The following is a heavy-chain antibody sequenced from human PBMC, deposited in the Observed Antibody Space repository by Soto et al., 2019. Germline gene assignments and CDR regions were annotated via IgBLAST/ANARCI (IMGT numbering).Heavy chain of an antibody. D-gene: IGHD3-22*01. J-gene: IGHJ3*02. CDR1: GFAFSSYA. V-gene: IGHV3-23*01. CDR2: ISGSGGST. Sequence: LRLSCAASGFAFSSYAMSWVRQAPGKGLEWVSAISGSGGSTYYADSVKGRFTISRDNSKNTLYLQMNSLRAEDTAVYYCAKGTAPYYYDSSGYYEAFDIWGQGTMVTV. CDR3: AKGTAPYYYDSSGYYEAFDI.